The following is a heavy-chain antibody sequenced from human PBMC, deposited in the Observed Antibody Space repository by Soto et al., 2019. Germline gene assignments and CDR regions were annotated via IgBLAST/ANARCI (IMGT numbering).Heavy chain of an antibody. CDR3: ARRRYCSGGSCYDRGYGMDV. D-gene: IGHD2-15*01. Sequence: GESLKISCKGSGYSFTSYWIGWVRQMPGKGLEWMGIIYPGDSDTRDSPSFQGQVTISADKCISTVYLQWSSLKASDPAMYYWARRRYCSGGSCYDRGYGMDVWGQGITVTVSS. CDR1: GYSFTSYW. J-gene: IGHJ6*02. V-gene: IGHV5-51*01. CDR2: IYPGDSDT.